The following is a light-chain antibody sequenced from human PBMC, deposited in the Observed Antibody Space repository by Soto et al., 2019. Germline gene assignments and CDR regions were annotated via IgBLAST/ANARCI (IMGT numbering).Light chain of an antibody. CDR3: AAWDDSLSGPV. Sequence: QPVLTQPPSASGTPGQGVTISCSGSSSNIGSNYVYWYQQLPGTAPKLLIYRNNQRPSGVPDRFSGSKSGTSASLAISGLRSEDEADYYCAAWDDSLSGPVFGGGTKLTVL. CDR1: SSNIGSNY. J-gene: IGLJ2*01. CDR2: RNN. V-gene: IGLV1-47*01.